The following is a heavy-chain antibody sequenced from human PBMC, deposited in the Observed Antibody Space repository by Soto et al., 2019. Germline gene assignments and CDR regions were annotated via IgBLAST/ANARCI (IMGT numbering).Heavy chain of an antibody. V-gene: IGHV5-51*01. CDR3: ARLPVNDFWSGYYYYMDV. D-gene: IGHD3-3*01. J-gene: IGHJ6*03. CDR2: IYPGDSDT. Sequence: PGESLKISCKGSGYSFTSYWIGWVRQMPGKGLEWMGIIYPGDSDTRYSPSFQGQVTISADKSISTAYLQWSSLKASDTAMYYCARLPVNDFWSGYYYYMDVWGKGTTVTVSS. CDR1: GYSFTSYW.